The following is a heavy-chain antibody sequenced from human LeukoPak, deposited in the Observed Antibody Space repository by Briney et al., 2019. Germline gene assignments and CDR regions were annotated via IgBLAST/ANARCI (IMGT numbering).Heavy chain of an antibody. CDR1: GFPFSSYS. D-gene: IGHD3-9*01. V-gene: IGHV3-21*01. CDR3: ARGGYFDWLTDY. J-gene: IGHJ4*02. CDR2: ISSSSSYI. Sequence: GGSLRLSCAASGFPFSSYSMNWVRQAPGKGLEWVSSISSSSSYIYYADSVKGRFTISRDNAQNSLYLQMNSLRAEDTAVYYCARGGYFDWLTDYWGQGTLVTVSS.